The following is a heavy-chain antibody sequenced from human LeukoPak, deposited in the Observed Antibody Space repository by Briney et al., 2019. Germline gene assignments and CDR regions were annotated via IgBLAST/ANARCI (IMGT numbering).Heavy chain of an antibody. CDR3: ARDGGGARSYDY. Sequence: PSQTLSLTCTVSGGSISSGSYYGSWIRQPAGKGLEWIGRIYTSGSTNYNPSLKSRVTISVDTSKNQFSLKLSSVTAADTAVYYCARDGGGARSYDYWGQGTLVTVSS. CDR2: IYTSGST. D-gene: IGHD1-26*01. J-gene: IGHJ4*02. V-gene: IGHV4-61*02. CDR1: GGSISSGSYY.